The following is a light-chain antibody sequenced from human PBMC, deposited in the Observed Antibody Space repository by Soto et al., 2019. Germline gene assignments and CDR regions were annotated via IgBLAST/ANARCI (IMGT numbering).Light chain of an antibody. CDR3: YTYTSSSTYV. V-gene: IGLV2-14*01. CDR1: GSDVGACNY. J-gene: IGLJ1*01. CDR2: DVS. Sequence: QSALTQPASVSGSPGQSITISCSGTGSDVGACNYVSWYQQHPAKAPKLLIYDVSNRPSGVSDRFSGSKSGNTASLTISGLQAEDDADYYCYTYTSSSTYVFGSWTKLTVL.